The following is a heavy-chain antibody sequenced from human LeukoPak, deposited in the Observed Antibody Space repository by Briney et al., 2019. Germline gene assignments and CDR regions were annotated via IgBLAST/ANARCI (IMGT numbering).Heavy chain of an antibody. CDR3: ARGQQEYYYGSGIPYYFDY. V-gene: IGHV1-18*01. J-gene: IGHJ4*02. CDR1: GYTFTSYG. D-gene: IGHD3-10*01. Sequence: GASVTVSSKASGYTFTSYGISWVRQAPGQGLEWMGWISAYNGNTNYAQKLQGRVTMTTDTSTSTAYMELRSLRSDDTAVYYCARGQQEYYYGSGIPYYFDYWGQGTLVTVSS. CDR2: ISAYNGNT.